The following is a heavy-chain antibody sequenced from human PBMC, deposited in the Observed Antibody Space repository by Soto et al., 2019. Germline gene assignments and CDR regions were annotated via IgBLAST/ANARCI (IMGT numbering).Heavy chain of an antibody. Sequence: QAQLDQSGTEVKRPGASVKVSCRASGYTFTSYHISWVRQAPGQGLEWMGWVNAFDEHTNYSQQFQARVIMTSDRVTDTAYMELTSLTYDDTALYYCARNLYGRAFDIWGQGTMVTVSP. CDR2: VNAFDEHT. CDR1: GYTFTSYH. J-gene: IGHJ3*02. D-gene: IGHD2-8*01. CDR3: ARNLYGRAFDI. V-gene: IGHV1-18*04.